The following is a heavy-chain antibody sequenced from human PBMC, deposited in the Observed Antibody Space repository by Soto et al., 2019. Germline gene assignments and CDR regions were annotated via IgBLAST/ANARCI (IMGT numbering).Heavy chain of an antibody. CDR3: ARVFSDSSSFFDP. CDR2: IYYSGST. D-gene: IGHD6-13*01. Sequence: QVQLQESGPGLVKPSQTLSLTCTVSGGSISSGGYYWSWIRQHPGKGLEWIGYIYYSGSTYYNPSLKIRVTTSVHTSKNQFSLKLSSVTAADTAVYYCARVFSDSSSFFDPWGQGTLVTVSS. V-gene: IGHV4-31*03. CDR1: GGSISSGGYY. J-gene: IGHJ5*02.